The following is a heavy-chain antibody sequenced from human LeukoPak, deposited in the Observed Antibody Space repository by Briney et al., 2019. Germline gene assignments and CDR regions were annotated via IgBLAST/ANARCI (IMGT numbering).Heavy chain of an antibody. V-gene: IGHV3-11*04. CDR3: VRGAGWVFDY. Sequence: KPGGSLTLSCAASGFTFSDYSMMWIRQAPGKGLEWVSYISSSDGTIYYADSVKGRFTISRDNARNSLYLQMNSLRAEDTALYYCVRGAGWVFDYWGQGTLVTVFS. J-gene: IGHJ4*02. CDR1: GFTFSDYS. D-gene: IGHD1-14*01. CDR2: ISSSDGTI.